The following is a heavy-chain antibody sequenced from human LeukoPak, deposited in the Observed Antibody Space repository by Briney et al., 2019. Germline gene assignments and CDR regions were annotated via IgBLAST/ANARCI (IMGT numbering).Heavy chain of an antibody. Sequence: GGSLRLSCAASGFTVSSNYMSWVRQAPGKGLEWVSVIYSGGSTYYADSVKGRFTISRDNSKNTLYLQMNSLRAEDTAVYYCASLGDYGDDPFDYWGQGTLVTVSS. V-gene: IGHV3-53*01. CDR1: GFTVSSNY. J-gene: IGHJ4*02. D-gene: IGHD4-17*01. CDR3: ASLGDYGDDPFDY. CDR2: IYSGGST.